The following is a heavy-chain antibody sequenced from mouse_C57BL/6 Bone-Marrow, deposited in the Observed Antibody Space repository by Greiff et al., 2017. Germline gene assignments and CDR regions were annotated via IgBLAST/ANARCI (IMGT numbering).Heavy chain of an antibody. CDR2: IHPNSGST. CDR1: GHTFTSYW. Sequence: QVQLQQPGAELVKPGASVKLSCKASGHTFTSYWMHWVKQRPGQGLEWIGMIHPNSGSTNYNEKFKSKATLTVDKSSSTAYMQLSSLTSEDSAVYYCARWGRGYAMDYWGQGTSVTVSS. V-gene: IGHV1-64*01. J-gene: IGHJ4*01. D-gene: IGHD6-1*01. CDR3: ARWGRGYAMDY.